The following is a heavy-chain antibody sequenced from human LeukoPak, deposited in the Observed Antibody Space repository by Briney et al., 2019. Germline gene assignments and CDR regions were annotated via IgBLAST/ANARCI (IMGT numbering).Heavy chain of an antibody. CDR2: IKQDGSEK. D-gene: IGHD6-19*01. CDR3: AGGIAVAGRNAFDI. Sequence: QPGGSLRLSCAASGFTFSSYWMSWVRQAPGKGLEWVANIKQDGSEKYYVDSVKGRFTISRDNAKNSLYLQMNSLRAEDTAVYYCAGGIAVAGRNAFDIWGQGTMVTVSS. J-gene: IGHJ3*02. V-gene: IGHV3-7*04. CDR1: GFTFSSYW.